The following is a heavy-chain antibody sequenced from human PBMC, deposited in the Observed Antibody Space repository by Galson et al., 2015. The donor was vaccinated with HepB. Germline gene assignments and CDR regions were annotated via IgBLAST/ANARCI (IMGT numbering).Heavy chain of an antibody. CDR3: ARNTEQWLFNDAFDI. D-gene: IGHD6-19*01. CDR2: ISSSSSTV. V-gene: IGHV3-48*02. Sequence: SLRLSCAASGFTFSTFTMNWVRQAPGKGLEWVSYISSSSSTVDYADSVKGRFTISRDNAKNSLYLQMNSLTDEDTAVYFCARNTEQWLFNDAFDIWGQGTMVTVSS. J-gene: IGHJ3*02. CDR1: GFTFSTFT.